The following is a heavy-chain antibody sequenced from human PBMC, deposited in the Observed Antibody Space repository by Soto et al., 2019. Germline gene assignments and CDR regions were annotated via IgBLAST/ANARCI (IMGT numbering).Heavy chain of an antibody. V-gene: IGHV4-31*03. J-gene: IGHJ6*02. CDR2: IYHSGST. Sequence: QVQLQESGPGPVKPSQTLSLTCTVSGGSISSGGYYWSWIRQLPGKGLEWIGYIYHSGSTYYNPSLKSRVTISVDPSKNQFSLRLSSVTAADSAVYYCARVCGGDCHNGMDVWGQGTTVTVSS. D-gene: IGHD2-21*02. CDR3: ARVCGGDCHNGMDV. CDR1: GGSISSGGYY.